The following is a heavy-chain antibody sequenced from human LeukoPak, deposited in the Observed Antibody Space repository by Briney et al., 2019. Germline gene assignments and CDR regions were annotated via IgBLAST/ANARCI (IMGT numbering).Heavy chain of an antibody. D-gene: IGHD3-3*01. Sequence: PGGSLRLSCAASGFTFSSYAMSWVRQAPGKGLEWVSAISGSGGSTYYADSVKGRFTISRDNSKDTLYLQMNGLRAEDTAVYYCAKDVLRFLEWEDYFDYWGQGTLVTVSS. CDR2: ISGSGGST. V-gene: IGHV3-23*01. J-gene: IGHJ4*02. CDR3: AKDVLRFLEWEDYFDY. CDR1: GFTFSSYA.